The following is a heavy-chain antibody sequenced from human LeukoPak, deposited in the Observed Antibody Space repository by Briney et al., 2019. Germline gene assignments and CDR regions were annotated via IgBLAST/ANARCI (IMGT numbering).Heavy chain of an antibody. V-gene: IGHV3-23*01. D-gene: IGHD1-26*01. J-gene: IGHJ4*02. CDR3: AKGIVGATRKINFFDY. Sequence: GGSLRLSCAASGFTFSSYAMSWVRQALGKGLEWVSAISGSGGSTYYADSVKGRFTISRDNSKNTLYLQMNSLRAEDTAVYYCAKGIVGATRKINFFDYWGQGTLVTVSS. CDR2: ISGSGGST. CDR1: GFTFSSYA.